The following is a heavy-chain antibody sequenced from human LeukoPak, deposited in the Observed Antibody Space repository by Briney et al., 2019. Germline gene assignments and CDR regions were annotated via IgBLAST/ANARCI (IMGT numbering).Heavy chain of an antibody. V-gene: IGHV4-38-2*02. Sequence: SETLSLTCTVSGYSISSGYYWGWIRQPPGKGLEWIGSIYHSGITYYNPSLKSRVTISVDTSKNQFSLKLSSVTAADTAVYYCARDLGVIVVVPAAIQGWFDPWGQGTLVTVSS. CDR2: IYHSGIT. D-gene: IGHD2-2*02. J-gene: IGHJ5*02. CDR3: ARDLGVIVVVPAAIQGWFDP. CDR1: GYSISSGYY.